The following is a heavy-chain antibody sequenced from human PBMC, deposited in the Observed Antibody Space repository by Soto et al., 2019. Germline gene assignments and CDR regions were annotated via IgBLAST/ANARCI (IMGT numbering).Heavy chain of an antibody. V-gene: IGHV5-51*01. CDR1: GYSFTSYW. J-gene: IGHJ4*02. CDR3: ARRTDGSGWYAYFDY. CDR2: ISPGDSDT. D-gene: IGHD6-19*01. Sequence: EVQLVQSGAEVKKPGESLKISCKGSGYSFTSYWIGWVRQMPGKGLEWMGIISPGDSDTRYSPSFQGQVTISADKSISTAYLQWSSLKASDTAMYYCARRTDGSGWYAYFDYWGQGTLVTVSS.